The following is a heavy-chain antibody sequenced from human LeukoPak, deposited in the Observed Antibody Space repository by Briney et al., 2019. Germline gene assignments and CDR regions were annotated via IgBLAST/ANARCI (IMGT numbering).Heavy chain of an antibody. V-gene: IGHV5-51*01. D-gene: IGHD6-13*01. CDR2: VYPRDSNT. CDR1: GYSFTSHW. CDR3: ARHPIAAGGAYNWFDP. Sequence: GESLKISCKGSGYGSGYSFTSHWIAWVRQMPGKGLEWMGIVYPRDSNTIYSPSFQGQVTISVDTSINTAYLQWISLKASDTAMYYCARHPIAAGGAYNWFDPWGQGTLVTVSS. J-gene: IGHJ5*02.